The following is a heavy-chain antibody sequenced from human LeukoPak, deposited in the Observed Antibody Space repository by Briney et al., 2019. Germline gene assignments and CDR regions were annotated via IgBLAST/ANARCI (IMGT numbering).Heavy chain of an antibody. CDR3: AGAYCGGDCYSYYYGMDV. J-gene: IGHJ6*02. Sequence: GGSLRLSCAASGFTFSSYDMHWVRQATGKGLEWVSAIGTAGDTYYPGSVKGRFTISRENAKNSLYLQMNSLRAEDTAVYYCAGAYCGGDCYSYYYGMDVWGQGTTVTVSS. V-gene: IGHV3-13*01. D-gene: IGHD2-21*02. CDR2: IGTAGDT. CDR1: GFTFSSYD.